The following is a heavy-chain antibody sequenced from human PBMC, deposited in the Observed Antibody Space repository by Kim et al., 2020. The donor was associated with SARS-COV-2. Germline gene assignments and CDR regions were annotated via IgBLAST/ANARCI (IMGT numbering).Heavy chain of an antibody. D-gene: IGHD6-13*01. J-gene: IGHJ4*02. V-gene: IGHV3-64*01. CDR1: GFTFSSYA. CDR3: ARGPHNGYSSSWYVY. CDR2: ISSNGGST. Sequence: GGSLRLSCAASGFTFSSYAMHWVRQAPGKGLEYVSAISSNGGSTYYANSVKGRFTISRDNSKNTLYLQMGSLRAEDMAVYYCARGPHNGYSSSWYVYWGQGTLVTVSS.